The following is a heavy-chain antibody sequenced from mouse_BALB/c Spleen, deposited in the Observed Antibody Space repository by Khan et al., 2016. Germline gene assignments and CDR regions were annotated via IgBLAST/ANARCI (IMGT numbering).Heavy chain of an antibody. CDR2: INTETGEP. CDR1: GYTFTDYS. V-gene: IGHV9-2-1*01. J-gene: IGHJ3*01. CDR3: ARAARAPWFAY. Sequence: QIQLVQSGPELKKPGETVKISCKASGYTFTDYSMHWVKQAPGKGLKWMGWINTETGEPTYADDFKGRFAFSLETSASTAYLQINNLKNEDTATSFCARAARAPWFAYWGQGTLVTVSA. D-gene: IGHD3-1*01.